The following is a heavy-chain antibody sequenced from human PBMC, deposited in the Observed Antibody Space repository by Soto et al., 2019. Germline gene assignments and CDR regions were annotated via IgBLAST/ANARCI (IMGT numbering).Heavy chain of an antibody. J-gene: IGHJ6*02. Sequence: PGESLKISWKGSGYSFTSYWISWVRQMPGKGLELMVRIDTSDSYTNYSPSFQGHVTISAYKSIRTAYLQWSSLKASDTAMYYCASKYSSSSGYYYGMYXWGQGTTFTVS. D-gene: IGHD6-6*01. CDR3: ASKYSSSSGYYYGMYX. CDR1: GYSFTSYW. CDR2: IDTSDSYT. V-gene: IGHV5-10-1*01.